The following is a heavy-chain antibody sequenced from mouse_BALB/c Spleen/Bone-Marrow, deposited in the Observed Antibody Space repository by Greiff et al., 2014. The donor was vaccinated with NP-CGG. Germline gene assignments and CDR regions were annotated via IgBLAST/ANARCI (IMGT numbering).Heavy chain of an antibody. J-gene: IGHJ1*01. CDR3: AYYRYDEYFDV. D-gene: IGHD2-14*01. Sequence: QVQLKESGPELVKPGASVKMSCKASGYTFTSYFIHWVKQRPGQGLEWIGWIYPGDGSTKYNEKLKVKTTLTADKSSSTAYMFLSSLTSEDSAIYFCAYYRYDEYFDVWGAGTTVTVSS. V-gene: IGHV1S56*01. CDR1: GYTFTSYF. CDR2: IYPGDGST.